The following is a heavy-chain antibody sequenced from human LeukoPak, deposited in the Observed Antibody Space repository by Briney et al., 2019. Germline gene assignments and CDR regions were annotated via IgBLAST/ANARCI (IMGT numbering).Heavy chain of an antibody. D-gene: IGHD3-22*01. CDR2: IYYSGST. V-gene: IGHV4-39*01. CDR3: AKVGVGYFHSRGLYVFDV. CDR1: GDSVSSTGYY. Sequence: SETLSLTCTVSGDSVSSTGYYWGWIRQPPGKGLEWIGTIYYSGSTYYNPSLKSRVTMSEDTSRNQFSLRLSSVNAADTAVYYCAKVGVGYFHSRGLYVFDVWGKGTMVTVFS. J-gene: IGHJ3*01.